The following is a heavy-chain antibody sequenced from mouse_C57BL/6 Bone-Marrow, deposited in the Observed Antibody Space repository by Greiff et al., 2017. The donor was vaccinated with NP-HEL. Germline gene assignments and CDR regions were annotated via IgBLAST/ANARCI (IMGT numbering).Heavy chain of an antibody. CDR1: GYTFTSYW. Sequence: VQLQQPGTELVKPGASVKLSCKASGYTFTSYWMHWVKQRPGQGLEWIGNINPSNGGTNYNEKFKSKAPLTVDKSSSTAYMQLSSLTSEDSAVYYGAEQSNYGFFDDWGQGTTLTVSS. CDR3: AEQSNYGFFDD. CDR2: INPSNGGT. V-gene: IGHV1-53*01. J-gene: IGHJ2*01. D-gene: IGHD2-5*01.